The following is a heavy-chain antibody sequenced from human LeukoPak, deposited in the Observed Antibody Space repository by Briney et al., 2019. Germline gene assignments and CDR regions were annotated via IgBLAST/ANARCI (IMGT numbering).Heavy chain of an antibody. V-gene: IGHV4-59*12. CDR2: IYYSGST. CDR1: GGSISSYY. Sequence: PSKTLSLTCTVSGGSISSYYWSWIRQPPGKGLEWIGYIYYSGSTNYNPSLKSRVTISVDTSKNQFSLKLSSVTAADTAVYYCARENGDYANYYYYYGMDVWGQGTTVTVSS. J-gene: IGHJ6*02. D-gene: IGHD4-17*01. CDR3: ARENGDYANYYYYYGMDV.